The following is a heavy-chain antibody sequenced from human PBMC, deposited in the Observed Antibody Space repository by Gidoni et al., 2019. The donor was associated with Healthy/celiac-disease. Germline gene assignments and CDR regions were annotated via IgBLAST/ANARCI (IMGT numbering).Heavy chain of an antibody. CDR2: IYYSGST. D-gene: IGHD3-3*01. V-gene: IGHV4-31*03. CDR3: ARDFGPESH. J-gene: IGHJ4*02. Sequence: QVQLQGSGPGLVNLSQTLSPPCPVPCGSISSGGYSWSWIRQHTGKGLEWIGYIYYSGSTYYNPSLKSRVTISVDTSKNQFSLKLSSVTAADTAVYYCARDFGPESHWGQGTLVTVSS. CDR1: CGSISSGGYS.